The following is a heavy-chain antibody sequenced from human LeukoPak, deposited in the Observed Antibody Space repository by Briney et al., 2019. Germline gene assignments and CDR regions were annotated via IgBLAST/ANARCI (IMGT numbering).Heavy chain of an antibody. CDR1: GFTFSSYW. CDR3: ARDPGYSSSWSYGDY. V-gene: IGHV3-74*01. CDR2: INSDGSGT. Sequence: GGSLRLSCAASGFTFSSYWMHWVRQAPGKGLVWVSRINSDGSGTSYADSVKGRFTISRDNAKNTLCLQMTSLRAEDTAVYYCARDPGYSSSWSYGDYWGQGTLLTVSS. J-gene: IGHJ4*02. D-gene: IGHD6-13*01.